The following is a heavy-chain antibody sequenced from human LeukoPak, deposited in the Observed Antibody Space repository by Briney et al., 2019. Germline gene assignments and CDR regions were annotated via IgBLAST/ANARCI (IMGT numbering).Heavy chain of an antibody. V-gene: IGHV3-7*01. CDR1: GFSFSSNC. Sequence: GGSLRLSCAVSGFSFSSNCMSWVRQAPGKGLEWVAKIKEDGNEIYYVDSVKGRFTISRDNTKNSLFLQMNSLRAEDTAVYYCATGGAVAGRFAYWGQGTLVTVSS. J-gene: IGHJ4*02. CDR2: IKEDGNEI. D-gene: IGHD6-19*01. CDR3: ATGGAVAGRFAY.